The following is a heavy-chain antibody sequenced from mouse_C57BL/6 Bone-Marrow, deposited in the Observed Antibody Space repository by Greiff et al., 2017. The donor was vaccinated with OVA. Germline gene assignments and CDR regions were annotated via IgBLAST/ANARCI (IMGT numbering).Heavy chain of an antibody. Sequence: EVQLQESGGDLVKPGGSLKLSCAASGFTFSSYGMSWVRQTPDKRLEWVATISSGGSYTYYPDSVKGRFTISRDNAKNTLYLQMSSLKSEDTARYYCARPTGGFAYWGQGTLVTVSA. V-gene: IGHV5-6*01. CDR1: GFTFSSYG. CDR2: ISSGGSYT. J-gene: IGHJ3*01. CDR3: ARPTGGFAY.